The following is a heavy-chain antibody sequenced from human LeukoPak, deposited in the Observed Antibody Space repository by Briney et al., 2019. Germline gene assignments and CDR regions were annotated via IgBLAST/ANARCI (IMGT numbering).Heavy chain of an antibody. J-gene: IGHJ6*02. V-gene: IGHV1-18*01. CDR2: ISAYNGNT. D-gene: IGHD2-2*01. Sequence: GASVKVSCKASGYTFTSYGISWVRQAPRQGLEWMGWISAYNGNTNYAQKLQGRVTMTTDTSTGTAYMELRSLRSDDTAVYYCARDRYCSSTSCPGYYYGMDAWGQGTTVTVSS. CDR3: ARDRYCSSTSCPGYYYGMDA. CDR1: GYTFTSYG.